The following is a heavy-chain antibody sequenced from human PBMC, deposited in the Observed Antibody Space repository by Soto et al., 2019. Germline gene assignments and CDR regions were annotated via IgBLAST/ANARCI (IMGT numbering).Heavy chain of an antibody. V-gene: IGHV3-23*01. CDR2: VSGSGGTI. Sequence: GGSLIISCSASGFPFSRFAMSWVRQAPGKGLEWVSGVSGSGGTIYYADSVKGRFTISRDNSKNTLSLQMNSLRAEDTAVYYCAKDDRYSYDLWGQGTLVTVSA. CDR3: AKDDRYSYDL. CDR1: GFPFSRFA. J-gene: IGHJ5*02. D-gene: IGHD5-18*01.